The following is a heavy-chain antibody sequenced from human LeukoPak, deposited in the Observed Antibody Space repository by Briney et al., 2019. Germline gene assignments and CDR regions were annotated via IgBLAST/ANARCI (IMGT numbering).Heavy chain of an antibody. D-gene: IGHD5-24*01. CDR1: GFTFSSHG. CDR3: ARDDAWLQYGN. J-gene: IGHJ4*02. V-gene: IGHV3-23*01. CDR2: ISPNGVIT. Sequence: GGSLRLSCAASGFTFSSHGMNWVRQAPGKGLEWVSGISPNGVITYYADSVKGRFTISRDNSKGTVYLQMNSLRPEDTAVYYCARDDAWLQYGNWGRGTLVTVSS.